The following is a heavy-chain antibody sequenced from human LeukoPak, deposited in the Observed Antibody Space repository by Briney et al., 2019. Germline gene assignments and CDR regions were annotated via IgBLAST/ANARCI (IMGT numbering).Heavy chain of an antibody. D-gene: IGHD3-22*01. CDR3: ARSLFYDSSGYYPYDDY. CDR2: ISAYNGNT. V-gene: IGHV1-18*01. CDR1: GYTFINYG. J-gene: IGHJ4*02. Sequence: ASVKVSCKASGYTFINYGISWVRQAPGQGLEWMGWISAYNGNTNYAQKLQGRVTMTTDTSTGTAYMELRSLRSDDTAVYYCARSLFYDSSGYYPYDDYWGQGTLVTVSS.